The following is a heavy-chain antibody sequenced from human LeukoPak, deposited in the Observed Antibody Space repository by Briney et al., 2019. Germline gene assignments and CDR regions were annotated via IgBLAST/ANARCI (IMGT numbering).Heavy chain of an antibody. CDR1: GYSFTSYC. CDR3: GMSGDRVPLQDDVFDV. V-gene: IGHV5-51*01. Sequence: GESLKISCKVSGYSFTSYCSGWVRQMPGKGLEWMGVIYPGDSGPTYSPSFQGQVTISVDKSINTAYLQWSSLQASVTAMYYCGMSGDRVPLQDDVFDVWGQGTMVTVST. J-gene: IGHJ3*01. CDR2: IYPGDSGP. D-gene: IGHD1-26*01.